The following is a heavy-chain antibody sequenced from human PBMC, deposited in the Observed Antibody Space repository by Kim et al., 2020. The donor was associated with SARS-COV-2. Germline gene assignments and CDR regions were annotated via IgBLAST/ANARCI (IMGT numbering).Heavy chain of an antibody. V-gene: IGHV4-39*01. CDR3: ASFSIAVEGPDFDY. J-gene: IGHJ4*02. Sequence: SETLSLTCTVSGGSISSSSYYWGWIRQPPGKGLEWIGSIYYSGSTYYNPSLKSRVTISVDTSKNQFSLKLSSVTAADTAVYYCASFSIAVEGPDFDYWGQGTLVTVSS. CDR1: GGSISSSSYY. D-gene: IGHD6-19*01. CDR2: IYYSGST.